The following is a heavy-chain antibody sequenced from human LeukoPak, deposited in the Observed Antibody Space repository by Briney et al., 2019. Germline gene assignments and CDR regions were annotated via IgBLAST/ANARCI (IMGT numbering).Heavy chain of an antibody. J-gene: IGHJ3*02. CDR3: VWEGRLGSSGTSSAFDN. CDR2: ITGSGGND. CDR1: GFTFSDPY. V-gene: IGHV3-11*01. D-gene: IGHD6-19*01. Sequence: GGSLRLSCAASGFTFSDPYMSWIRQAPGKGLEWVSKITGSGGNDFYAASVRGRFTISRDNANNSVYLQMNSLRPEDTGVYYGVWEGRLGSSGTSSAFDNWGQGTMVVVSS.